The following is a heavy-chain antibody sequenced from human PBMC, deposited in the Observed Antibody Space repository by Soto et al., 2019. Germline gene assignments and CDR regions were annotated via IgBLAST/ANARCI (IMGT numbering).Heavy chain of an antibody. CDR2: IRSKAYGGTT. D-gene: IGHD6-19*01. CDR3: TRESSGWYDYYYMDV. J-gene: IGHJ6*03. V-gene: IGHV3-49*03. Sequence: PGGSLRLSCTASGFTFGDYAMSWFRQAPGKGLEWVGFIRSKAYGGTTEYAASVKGRFTISRDDSKSIAYLQMNSLKTEDTAVYYCTRESSGWYDYYYMDVWGKGTTVTVSS. CDR1: GFTFGDYA.